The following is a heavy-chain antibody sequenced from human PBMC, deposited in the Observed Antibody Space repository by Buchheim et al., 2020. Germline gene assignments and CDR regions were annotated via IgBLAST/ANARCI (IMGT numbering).Heavy chain of an antibody. V-gene: IGHV3-30-3*01. J-gene: IGHJ3*02. Sequence: QVQLVESGGGVVQPGRSLRLSCAASGFTFSSYAMHWVRQAPGKGLEWVAVISYDGSNKYYADSVKGRFTISRDNSKNTLYLQMNSLRAEDTAVYYCARGGWELLSHAFDIWGQGT. CDR1: GFTFSSYA. CDR2: ISYDGSNK. D-gene: IGHD1-26*01. CDR3: ARGGWELLSHAFDI.